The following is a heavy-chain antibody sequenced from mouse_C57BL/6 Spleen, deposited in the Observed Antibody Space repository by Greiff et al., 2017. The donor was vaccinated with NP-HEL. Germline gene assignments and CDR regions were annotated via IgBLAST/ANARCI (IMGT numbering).Heavy chain of an antibody. D-gene: IGHD2-4*01. V-gene: IGHV1-19*01. Sequence: EVQLQQSGPVLVKPGASVKMSCKASGYTFTDYYMNWVKQSHGKSLEWIGVINPYNGGTSYNQKFKGKATLTVDKSSSTAYMELNSLTSEDSAVYYGARYDDYDVAYWGQGTLVTVSA. CDR2: INPYNGGT. J-gene: IGHJ3*01. CDR3: ARYDDYDVAY. CDR1: GYTFTDYY.